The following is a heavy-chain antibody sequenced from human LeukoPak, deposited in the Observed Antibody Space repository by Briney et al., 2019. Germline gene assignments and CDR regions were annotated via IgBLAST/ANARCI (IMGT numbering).Heavy chain of an antibody. CDR1: GFTFSTYT. CDR2: ISDSGRST. Sequence: GGSLRLSCAASGFTFSTYTMSWVRQAPGKGLEWVSTISDSGRSTYYAASVKGRFTISRDNSKNTLYLQMNSLRAEDTAVYYCAKDQGGSFDYWGQGTLVTVSS. D-gene: IGHD2-15*01. J-gene: IGHJ4*02. V-gene: IGHV3-23*01. CDR3: AKDQGGSFDY.